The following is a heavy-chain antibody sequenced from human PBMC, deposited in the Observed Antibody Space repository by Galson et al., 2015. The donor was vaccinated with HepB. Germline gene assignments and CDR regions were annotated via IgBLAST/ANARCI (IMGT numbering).Heavy chain of an antibody. CDR2: ISYDGSNK. J-gene: IGHJ4*02. D-gene: IGHD3-10*01. Sequence: SLRLSCAASGFTFSSYAMHWVRQAPGKGLEWVAVISYDGSNKYYADSVRGRFTISRDNSKNTLYLQMNSLRAEDTAVYYCARGDYYGSGSYCFDYWGQGTLVTVSS. CDR3: ARGDYYGSGSYCFDY. CDR1: GFTFSSYA. V-gene: IGHV3-30-3*01.